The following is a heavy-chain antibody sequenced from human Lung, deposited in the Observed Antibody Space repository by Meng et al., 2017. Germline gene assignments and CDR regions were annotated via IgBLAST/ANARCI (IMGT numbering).Heavy chain of an antibody. V-gene: IGHV4-34*01. CDR1: GGSFSDYY. J-gene: IGHJ4*02. CDR2: INHSGST. Sequence: QQLGAGLLKPSETLSLTCVVSGGSFSDYYWSWIRQPPGKGLEWIGEINHSGSTNYNPSLESRATISVDTSQNNLSLKLSSVTAADSAVYYCARGPTTMAHDFDYWGQGTLVTVSS. CDR3: ARGPTTMAHDFDY. D-gene: IGHD4-11*01.